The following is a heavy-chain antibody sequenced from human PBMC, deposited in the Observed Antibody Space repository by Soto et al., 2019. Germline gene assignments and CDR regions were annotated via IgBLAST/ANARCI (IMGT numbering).Heavy chain of an antibody. CDR3: ARRWGRTFDY. CDR1: GGSISSTSYY. J-gene: IGHJ4*02. CDR2: IYYSGNT. Sequence: KPSETLSLTCTVSGGSISSTSYYWGWIRQPPGKGLEWIGSIYYSGNTYYNSSLKSRVTISVDTSQNQFSLKLSSVTAADTAVYYCARRWGRTFDYWGQGTLVTVSS. D-gene: IGHD7-27*01. V-gene: IGHV4-39*01.